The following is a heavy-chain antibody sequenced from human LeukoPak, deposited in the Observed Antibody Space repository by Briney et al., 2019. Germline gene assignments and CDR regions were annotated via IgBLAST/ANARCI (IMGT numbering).Heavy chain of an antibody. CDR3: ARERASSSGIDY. D-gene: IGHD6-19*01. V-gene: IGHV4-59*01. CDR1: GGSISSYY. CDR2: IYYSGST. J-gene: IGHJ4*02. Sequence: SETLSLTCTVSGGSISSYYWSWIRQPPGKGLEWTGYIYYSGSTNYNPSLKSRVTISVDTSKNQFSLKLSSVTAADTAVYYCARERASSSGIDYWGQGTLVTVSS.